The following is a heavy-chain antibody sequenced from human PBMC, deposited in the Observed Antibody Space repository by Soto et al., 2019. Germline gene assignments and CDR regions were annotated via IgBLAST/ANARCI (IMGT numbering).Heavy chain of an antibody. Sequence: SETLSLTCAVYGGSFSGYYWSWIRQPPGKGLEWIGEINHSGSTNYNPSLKSRVTRSVDTSKNQFSLKLSSVTAADTAVYYCARGRITMVRGASRNWFDPWGQGTLVTVSS. D-gene: IGHD3-10*01. J-gene: IGHJ5*02. CDR3: ARGRITMVRGASRNWFDP. V-gene: IGHV4-34*01. CDR1: GGSFSGYY. CDR2: INHSGST.